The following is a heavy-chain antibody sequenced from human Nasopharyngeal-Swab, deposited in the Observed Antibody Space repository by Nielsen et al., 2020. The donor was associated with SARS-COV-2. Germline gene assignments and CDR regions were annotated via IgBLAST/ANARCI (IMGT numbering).Heavy chain of an antibody. J-gene: IGHJ3*02. V-gene: IGHV4-31*02. CDR2: IYYSGST. CDR3: ARAPITMIIVVQAFDI. D-gene: IGHD3-22*01. Sequence: WIRQSPGKGLEWIGYIYYSGSTYYNPSLKSRVTISVDTSKNQFSLKLSSVTAADTAVYYCARAPITMIIVVQAFDIWGQGTMVTVSS.